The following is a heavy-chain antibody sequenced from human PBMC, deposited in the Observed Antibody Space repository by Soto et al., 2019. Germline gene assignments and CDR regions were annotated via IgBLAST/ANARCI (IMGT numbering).Heavy chain of an antibody. Sequence: SETLSLTCAVDGGSFSGYYWGWIRQPPGEGLGWIGEINHSGSTNYNPSLKSRVTISVDTSKNQFSLKLSSVTAADTAVYYCARGYYYDSSGYDNWFDPWGQGTLVTVSS. CDR2: INHSGST. CDR3: ARGYYYDSSGYDNWFDP. V-gene: IGHV4-34*01. D-gene: IGHD3-22*01. CDR1: GGSFSGYY. J-gene: IGHJ5*02.